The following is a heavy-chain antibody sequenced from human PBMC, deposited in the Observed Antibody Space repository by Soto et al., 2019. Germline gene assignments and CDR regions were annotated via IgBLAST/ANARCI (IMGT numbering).Heavy chain of an antibody. J-gene: IGHJ4*02. CDR1: SGSITTSSDY. CDR2: VYYLGNT. V-gene: IGHV4-39*01. Sequence: PSETLSLTCIISSGSITTSSDYWGWIRQPPGKGLEWIGSVYYLGNTYYNPSLKSRVTISVDTSKNQFSVYLRSVTAADTAVYYCARQSPTGDPDYWGLGTLVTVSS. CDR3: ARQSPTGDPDY. D-gene: IGHD4-17*01.